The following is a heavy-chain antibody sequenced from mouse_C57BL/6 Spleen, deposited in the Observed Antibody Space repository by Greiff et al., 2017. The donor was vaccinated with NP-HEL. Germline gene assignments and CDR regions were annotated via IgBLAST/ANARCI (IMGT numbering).Heavy chain of an antibody. CDR2: IWRGGST. D-gene: IGHD4-1*01. J-gene: IGHJ1*03. CDR3: ARTRDWDEGYFDV. CDR1: GFSLTSYG. V-gene: IGHV2-5*01. Sequence: VQGVESGPGLVQPSQSLSITCTVSGFSLTSYGVHWVRQSPGKGLEWLGVIWRGGSTDYNAAFMSRLSITKDNSKSQVFFKMNSLQADDTAIYYCARTRDWDEGYFDVWGTGTTVTVSS.